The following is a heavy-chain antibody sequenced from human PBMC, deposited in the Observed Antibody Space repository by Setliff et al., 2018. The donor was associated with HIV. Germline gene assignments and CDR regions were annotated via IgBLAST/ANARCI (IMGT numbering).Heavy chain of an antibody. CDR1: GYTFIDYA. Sequence: GASVKVSCKASGYTFIDYAISWVRQAPGQGLEWMGRIIPVYHTTDYAPQFQGRVTITADKSTSTVYMDLSNLRSDDTATYYCAPDFGDNWFDPWGQGTLVTVSS. D-gene: IGHD4-17*01. V-gene: IGHV1-69*06. CDR2: IIPVYHTT. J-gene: IGHJ5*02. CDR3: APDFGDNWFDP.